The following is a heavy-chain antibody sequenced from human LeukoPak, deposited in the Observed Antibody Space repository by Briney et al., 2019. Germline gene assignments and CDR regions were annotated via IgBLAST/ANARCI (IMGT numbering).Heavy chain of an antibody. Sequence: GASVKVSCKASGYTFTSYYMHWVRQAPGQGLERMGIINPSGGSTSYAQKFQGRVTMTRDTSTSTVYMELSSLRSEDTAVYYCARQLAVDAFDIWGQGTMVTVSS. CDR2: INPSGGST. D-gene: IGHD6-6*01. CDR1: GYTFTSYY. CDR3: ARQLAVDAFDI. J-gene: IGHJ3*02. V-gene: IGHV1-46*03.